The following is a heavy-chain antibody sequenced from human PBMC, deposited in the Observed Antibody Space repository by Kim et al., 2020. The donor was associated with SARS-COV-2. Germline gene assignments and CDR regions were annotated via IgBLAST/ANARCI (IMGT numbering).Heavy chain of an antibody. CDR2: ISSNGDDT. CDR3: VKVQWGFTYDY. CDR1: GFTFRSYA. J-gene: IGHJ4*02. D-gene: IGHD3-10*01. V-gene: IGHV3-64D*06. Sequence: GGSLRLSCSASGFTFRSYAMHWVRQAPGKGLEYVSAISSNGDDTYYADSVKGRFTISRDNSKNTLYLQMSSLRAEDTAVYYCVKVQWGFTYDYWGQGALVTVSS.